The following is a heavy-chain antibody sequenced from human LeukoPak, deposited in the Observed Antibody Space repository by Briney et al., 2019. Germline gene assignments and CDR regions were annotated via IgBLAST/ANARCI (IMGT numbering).Heavy chain of an antibody. J-gene: IGHJ4*02. CDR2: INPNSGGT. D-gene: IGHD2-15*01. V-gene: IGHV1-2*02. CDR1: GYTFTGYY. CDR3: ARANRGYPGFDY. Sequence: ASVKVSCKASGYTFTGYYMHWVRQAPGQGLEWMGWINPNSGGTNCAQKFQGRVTMTRDTSISTAYMELSRLRSDDTAVYYCARANRGYPGFDYWGQGTLVTVSS.